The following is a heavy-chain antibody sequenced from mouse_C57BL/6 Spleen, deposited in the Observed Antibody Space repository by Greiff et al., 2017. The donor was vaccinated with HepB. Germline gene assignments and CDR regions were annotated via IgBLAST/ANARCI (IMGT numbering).Heavy chain of an antibody. CDR1: GYAFTNYL. CDR2: INPGSGST. V-gene: IGHV1-54*01. D-gene: IGHD1-1*01. Sequence: QVQLKESGAELVRPGTSVKVSCKASGYAFTNYLIEWVKQRPGQGLEWIGVINPGSGSTNYNEKFKGKATLTADKSSSTAYMQLSSLTSADSAVYVCARQANYYGSSYGYFDYWGQGTTLTVSS. J-gene: IGHJ2*01. CDR3: ARQANYYGSSYGYFDY.